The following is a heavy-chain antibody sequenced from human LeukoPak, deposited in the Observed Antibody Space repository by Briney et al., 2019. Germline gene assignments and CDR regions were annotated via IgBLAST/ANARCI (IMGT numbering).Heavy chain of an antibody. CDR2: IKQDGSLN. D-gene: IGHD6-19*01. Sequence: GESLRLSCAASGFTFSTYWMTWVRQAPGKGLEWVADIKQDGSLNFYVDSVKGRFAISRDNAKNSLYLQMNSLRVEDTAVYYCARDNSGFDQWGQGTLVTVSS. J-gene: IGHJ4*02. CDR3: ARDNSGFDQ. CDR1: GFTFSTYW. V-gene: IGHV3-7*01.